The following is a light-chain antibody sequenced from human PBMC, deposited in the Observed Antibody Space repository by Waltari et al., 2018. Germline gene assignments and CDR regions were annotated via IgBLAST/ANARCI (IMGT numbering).Light chain of an antibody. V-gene: IGLV1-44*01. CDR1: SSNIGRDS. Sequence: QSVLTQPPSASGTPGQRITTPCSGSSSNIGRDSVTWYQQLPGTAPKLLVYNDNERPPGVPDRFSGSKSGTSASLAISGLQSEDEADYFCAAWDDILKGVLFGGGTRLTVL. CDR2: NDN. J-gene: IGLJ2*01. CDR3: AAWDDILKGVL.